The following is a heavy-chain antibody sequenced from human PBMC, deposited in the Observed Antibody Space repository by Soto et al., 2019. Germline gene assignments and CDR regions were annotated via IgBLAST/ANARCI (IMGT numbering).Heavy chain of an antibody. CDR1: GFTFSSYD. D-gene: IGHD3-10*01. J-gene: IGHJ4*02. CDR3: AKVMVRGVSYFDH. Sequence: GGSLRLSCAASGFTFSSYDMSWVRQAPGKGLEWVSGISDSGRGTYYADSVKGRFTISRDNSKTTLYLQMNSLRAEDTAIYYCAKVMVRGVSYFDHWGQGSPVTVSS. CDR2: ISDSGRGT. V-gene: IGHV3-23*01.